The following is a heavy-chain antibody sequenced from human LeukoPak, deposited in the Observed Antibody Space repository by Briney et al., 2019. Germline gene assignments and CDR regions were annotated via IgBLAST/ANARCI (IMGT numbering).Heavy chain of an antibody. V-gene: IGHV3-66*01. D-gene: IGHD6-13*01. CDR2: IYSRGDT. Sequence: GGSLRLSCAASEFIVSINYMTWVRQAPGKGLEWVSLIYSRGDTKYADSVKGRFTISRDNAKNSLYLQMNSLRAEDTAVYYCARDRDSSSWSSRRVGDYFDYWGQGTLVTVSS. CDR1: EFIVSINY. CDR3: ARDRDSSSWSSRRVGDYFDY. J-gene: IGHJ4*02.